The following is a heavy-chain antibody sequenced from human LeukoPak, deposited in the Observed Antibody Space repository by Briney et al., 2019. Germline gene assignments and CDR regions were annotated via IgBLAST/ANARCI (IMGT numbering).Heavy chain of an antibody. CDR1: GFTFSSYW. CDR2: INSDGSST. CDR3: ARAPTRGYCSSTSCYSYYYGMDV. V-gene: IGHV3-74*01. J-gene: IGHJ6*02. D-gene: IGHD2-2*01. Sequence: GGSLRLSCAASGFTFSSYWMHWVRQAPGKGLVWVSRINSDGSSTSYADSVKGRFTISRDNAKNTLYLQMNSLRAEDTAVYYCARAPTRGYCSSTSCYSYYYGMDVWGRGTTVTVSS.